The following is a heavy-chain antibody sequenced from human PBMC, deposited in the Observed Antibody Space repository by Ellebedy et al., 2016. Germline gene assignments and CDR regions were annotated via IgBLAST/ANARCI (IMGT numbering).Heavy chain of an antibody. CDR1: GFTFDNYA. Sequence: GGSLRLXXAASGFTFDNYAVHWVRQAPGKGLEWVSGISWSSGIRDYADSVKGRFTISRDNAKNSLYLQMNSLRVEDTALYFCAKDFVRGLGRGNCFEYWGQGTPVSVSS. CDR3: AKDFVRGLGRGNCFEY. D-gene: IGHD3-10*02. J-gene: IGHJ4*02. CDR2: ISWSSGIR. V-gene: IGHV3-9*01.